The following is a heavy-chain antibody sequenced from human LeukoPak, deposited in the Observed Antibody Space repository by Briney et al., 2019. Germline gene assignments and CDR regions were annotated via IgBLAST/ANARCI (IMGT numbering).Heavy chain of an antibody. V-gene: IGHV3-66*01. D-gene: IGHD3-22*01. CDR2: IYSGGST. CDR1: GFTVSSNY. CDR3: AREGYGDSSGYPLPVMDV. Sequence: PGGSLRLSCAASGFTVSSNYMSWVRQAPGKGLEWVSVIYSGGSTYYADSVKGRFAISRDNSKNTLYLQMNSLRAEDTAVYYCAREGYGDSSGYPLPVMDVWGQGTTVTVSS. J-gene: IGHJ6*02.